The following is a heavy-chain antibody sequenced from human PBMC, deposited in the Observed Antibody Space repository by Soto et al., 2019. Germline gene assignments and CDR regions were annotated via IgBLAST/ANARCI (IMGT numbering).Heavy chain of an antibody. J-gene: IGHJ3*02. D-gene: IGHD3-16*01. V-gene: IGHV3-23*01. Sequence: GGSLRLSCAASGFTFSSYAMSWVRQAPGKGLEWVSAISGSGGSTYYADSVKGRFTISRDNSKNTLYLQMNSLKTSDTAMYYCARTPPFVWRSAEGDAFDIWGQGTMVTVSS. CDR2: ISGSGGST. CDR3: ARTPPFVWRSAEGDAFDI. CDR1: GFTFSSYA.